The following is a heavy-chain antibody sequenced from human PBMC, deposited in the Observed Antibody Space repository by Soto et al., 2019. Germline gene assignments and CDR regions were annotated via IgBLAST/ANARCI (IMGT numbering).Heavy chain of an antibody. V-gene: IGHV2-5*02. D-gene: IGHD1-1*01. CDR1: GFSLNTSGVG. CDR3: AHRRETPWSDKSNWNNWFDP. J-gene: IGHJ5*02. CDR2: IYWDDDK. Sequence: SGPTLVNPTQTLTLTCTFSGFSLNTSGVGVGWIRQPPGKALEWLALIYWDDDKRYSPSLKTRLTITKDTSRNQVVLTMTTMDPVDTATYYCAHRRETPWSDKSNWNNWFDPWDQGTLVTVSS.